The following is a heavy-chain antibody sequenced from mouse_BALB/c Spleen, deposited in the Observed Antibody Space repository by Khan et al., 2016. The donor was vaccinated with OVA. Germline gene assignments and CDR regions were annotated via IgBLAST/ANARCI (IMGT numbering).Heavy chain of an antibody. D-gene: IGHD1-1*02. CDR3: ARRAYYANWYFDV. J-gene: IGHJ1*01. CDR1: GYSITSDYA. Sequence: EVQLQESGPGLVKPSQSLSLTCTVTGYSITSDYAWNWIRQFPGNKLEWMGYISYSGSTSYNTSLKSRISITRDKSKNQFFLQLNSVTTGDTATYYCARRAYYANWYFDVWGAGTTVTVSS. CDR2: ISYSGST. V-gene: IGHV3-2*02.